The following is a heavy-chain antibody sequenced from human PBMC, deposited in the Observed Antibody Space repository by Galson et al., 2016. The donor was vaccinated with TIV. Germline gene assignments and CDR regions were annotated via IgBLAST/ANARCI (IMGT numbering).Heavy chain of an antibody. D-gene: IGHD2-21*01. CDR1: ELIVSSNY. V-gene: IGHV3-66*02. CDR3: ARDRRHCGNECYLYYYYGMDV. CDR2: ISSGGTT. Sequence: SLRLSCAASELIVSSNYMSWVRQAPGKGLGWVSLISSGGTTSYADSVRGRFTISRDNSNNLVYLQMNNLRPEDTGVYYCARDRRHCGNECYLYYYYGMDVWGQGATVTVAS. J-gene: IGHJ6*02.